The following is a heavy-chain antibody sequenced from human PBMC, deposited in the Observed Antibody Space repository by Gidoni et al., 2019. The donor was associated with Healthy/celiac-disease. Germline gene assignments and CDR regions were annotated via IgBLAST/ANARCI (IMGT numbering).Heavy chain of an antibody. CDR1: GGSISSSSSY. J-gene: IGHJ4*02. CDR2: IYYSGST. D-gene: IGHD5-18*01. V-gene: IGHV4-39*01. Sequence: QRQLQESGPGRVKPSETRSLTGTVSGGSISSSSSYWGWSRQPPGKGRVWIGRIYYSGSTYYLPSLTSRFTISVDTSKHQFSLKLSSVTAADTAVYSCHSQGFTPLYYFDYWGQGTLVTVSS. CDR3: HSQGFTPLYYFDY.